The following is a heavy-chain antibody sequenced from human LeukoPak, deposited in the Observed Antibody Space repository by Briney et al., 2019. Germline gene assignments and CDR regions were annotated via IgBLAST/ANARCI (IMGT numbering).Heavy chain of an antibody. Sequence: ASETLSLTCTVSGGSISSSSYYWGWIRQPPGKGLEWIGSIYYSGSTYYNPSLKSRVTISVDTSKNQFSLKLSSVTAADTAVYYCARGLGSSWYRVPYYFDYWGQGTLVTVSS. V-gene: IGHV4-39*01. CDR3: ARGLGSSWYRVPYYFDY. CDR2: IYYSGST. CDR1: GGSISSSSYY. D-gene: IGHD6-13*01. J-gene: IGHJ4*02.